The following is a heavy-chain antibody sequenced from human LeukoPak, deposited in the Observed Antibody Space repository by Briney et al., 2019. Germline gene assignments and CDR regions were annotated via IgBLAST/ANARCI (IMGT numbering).Heavy chain of an antibody. D-gene: IGHD2-8*02. V-gene: IGHV4-34*01. J-gene: IGHJ3*02. CDR1: GGSFSSYY. CDR2: INRGGGT. Sequence: SETLSLTCVVYGGSFSSYYWTWIRQPPGQGLEWIGVINRGGGTNYNPSLKSRVTISRDTSKNQFSLKLTSVTAADAAVYYCARRCTGAYCDSNDSFDIWGQGTMVTVSS. CDR3: ARRCTGAYCDSNDSFDI.